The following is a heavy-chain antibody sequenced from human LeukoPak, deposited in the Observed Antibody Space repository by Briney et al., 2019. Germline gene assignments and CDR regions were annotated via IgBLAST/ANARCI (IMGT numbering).Heavy chain of an antibody. CDR2: IYYSGST. J-gene: IGHJ4*02. D-gene: IGHD4-17*01. CDR3: ARDIDGDLDY. V-gene: IGHV4-39*07. Sequence: SETLSLTCTVSGGSINSYYWSWIRQPPGKGLEWIGSIYYSGSTHYNPSLKSRVTISVDTSKNQFSLKLSSVTAADTAVYYCARDIDGDLDYWGQGTLVTVSS. CDR1: GGSINSYY.